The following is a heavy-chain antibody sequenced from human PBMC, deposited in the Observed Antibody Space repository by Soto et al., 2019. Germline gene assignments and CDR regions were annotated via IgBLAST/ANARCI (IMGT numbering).Heavy chain of an antibody. J-gene: IGHJ4*02. CDR2: IPPGGSP. V-gene: IGHV4-34*01. Sequence: PSETLSLTCTIYGGSFSSQSRSWVRQSPGKGLEWIGEIPPGGSPYYNPPLKSRVIISGDASKSQFSLELSSLTAADTAVYYCATYEVTTTIQDHWGQGTQVTVSS. CDR3: ATYEVTTTIQDH. CDR1: GGSFSSQS. D-gene: IGHD2-21*02.